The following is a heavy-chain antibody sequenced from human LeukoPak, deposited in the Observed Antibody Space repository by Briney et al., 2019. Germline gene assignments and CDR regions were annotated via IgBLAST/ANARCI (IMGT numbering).Heavy chain of an antibody. D-gene: IGHD6-19*01. CDR3: ARAQSSVAGTTYNWFDP. CDR1: GFTFSRHS. Sequence: GGSLRLSCAASGFTFSRHSINWVRQDPGKGLEWVSSISSSSSYIYYADSVKGRFTISRANAKNSLYLQMNSLRAEDTAVYYCARAQSSVAGTTYNWFDPWGQGTLVTVSS. V-gene: IGHV3-21*01. J-gene: IGHJ5*02. CDR2: ISSSSSYI.